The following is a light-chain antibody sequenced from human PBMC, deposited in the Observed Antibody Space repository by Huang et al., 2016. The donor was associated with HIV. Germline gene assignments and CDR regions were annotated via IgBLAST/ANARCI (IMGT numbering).Light chain of an antibody. V-gene: IGKV3-20*01. J-gene: IGKJ4*01. CDR2: GAS. Sequence: EIVLTQSPGTLSLSPGERATLSCRARQSVSGNYLAWYQQKPGQAPRVIIYGASSRAAGIPDRFRGRGAGADFTLTISRLEPEDFAVYHCQQYGSSPLTFGGGTKVEIK. CDR1: QSVSGNY. CDR3: QQYGSSPLT.